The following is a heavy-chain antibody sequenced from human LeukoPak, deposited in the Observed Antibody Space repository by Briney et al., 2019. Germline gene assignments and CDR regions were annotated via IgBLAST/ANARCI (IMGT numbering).Heavy chain of an antibody. Sequence: SQTLSLTCTVSGGSISSGSYYWSWIRQPAGKGLEWIGRIYTSGTTDYNPSLRTRVTISVDASRNQFSLNLSSVTAADTAVYYCARWSGSVTARNYYYYMDVWGEGTTVTVSS. D-gene: IGHD6-6*01. CDR3: ARWSGSVTARNYYYYMDV. CDR2: IYTSGTT. J-gene: IGHJ6*03. CDR1: GGSISSGSYY. V-gene: IGHV4-61*02.